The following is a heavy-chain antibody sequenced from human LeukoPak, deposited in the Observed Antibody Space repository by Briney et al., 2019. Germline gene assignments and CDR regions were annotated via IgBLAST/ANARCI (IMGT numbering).Heavy chain of an antibody. J-gene: IGHJ5*02. CDR1: GGSISSYY. V-gene: IGHV4-4*09. CDR2: IYTSGST. D-gene: IGHD6-13*01. Sequence: SEPLSLTCTVSGGSISSYYWSWIRQPPGKGLEWIGYIYTSGSTNYNPSLKSRLTISVDTTKNQFSLKMSSVTAADTAVYYCARHILQLVRGNWFDPWGQGTLVTVSS. CDR3: ARHILQLVRGNWFDP.